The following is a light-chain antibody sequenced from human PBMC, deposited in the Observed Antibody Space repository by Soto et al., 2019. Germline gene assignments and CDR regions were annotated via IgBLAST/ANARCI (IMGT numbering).Light chain of an antibody. CDR3: SSYTTTTRL. J-gene: IGLJ3*02. CDR1: SSDIGSNNY. V-gene: IGLV2-14*01. CDR2: EVS. Sequence: QSALTQPASVSGSPGQSITISCTGTSSDIGSNNYVSWFQQRPGKAPTPIIYEVSNRPSGVSNHFSGSKSGNTASLTISGLLPEDEAEYYCSSYTTTTRLFGGGTKLTVL.